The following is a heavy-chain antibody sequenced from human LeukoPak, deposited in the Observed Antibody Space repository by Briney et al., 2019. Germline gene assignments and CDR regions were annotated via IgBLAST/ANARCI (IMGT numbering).Heavy chain of an antibody. V-gene: IGHV3-64D*06. CDR2: ISSNGDNT. J-gene: IGHJ4*02. CDR3: VRGTGY. Sequence: GGSLRLSCSVSGFTFSTYVMRWVRQAPGKGLEYVSAISSNGDNTYYADSVKGRFTISRDNSKNTLYLQVSSLRADDTAVYYCVRGTGYWGQGTLVTVSS. CDR1: GFTFSTYV.